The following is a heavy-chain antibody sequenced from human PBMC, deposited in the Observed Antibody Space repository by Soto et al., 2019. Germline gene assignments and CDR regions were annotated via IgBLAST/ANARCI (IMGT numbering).Heavy chain of an antibody. Sequence: GASVKVSCKASGGTFSSYAISWVRQAPGQGLEWMGRINPSGGSTSYAQKFQGRVTMTRDTSTSTVYMELSSLRSEDTAVYYSASNNLAAAGRAFDIWGQGTMVNVSS. CDR2: INPSGGST. CDR3: ASNNLAAAGRAFDI. J-gene: IGHJ3*02. CDR1: GGTFSSYA. V-gene: IGHV1-46*01. D-gene: IGHD6-13*01.